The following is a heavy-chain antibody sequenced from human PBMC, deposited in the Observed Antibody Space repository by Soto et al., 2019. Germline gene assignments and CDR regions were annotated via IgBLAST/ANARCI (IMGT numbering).Heavy chain of an antibody. V-gene: IGHV1-18*01. Sequence: QVHLVQSGAEVKKPGASVKVSFKGSGYDFTTYGITWVRRAPGQGLEWMAWISAHNGNTDYAQKLQGRVTVTRDTSTSTAYMELRSLRSDDTAMYYCARGRYGDYWGQGALVTVSS. CDR3: ARGRYGDY. CDR1: GYDFTTYG. CDR2: ISAHNGNT. J-gene: IGHJ4*02. D-gene: IGHD1-1*01.